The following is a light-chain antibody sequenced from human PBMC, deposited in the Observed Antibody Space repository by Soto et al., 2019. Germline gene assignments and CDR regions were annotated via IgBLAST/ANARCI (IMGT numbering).Light chain of an antibody. Sequence: DIQVTQSPSSLSASVGDTVTITCRASQTITSYLNWYQQKPGKAPRLLIYAASALHTGVPSRFSGRGSGTDFRLIITNLQPDDFATYYCQQSHSTPHTFGGGTKVEVK. V-gene: IGKV1-39*01. CDR2: AAS. CDR1: QTITSY. CDR3: QQSHSTPHT. J-gene: IGKJ4*01.